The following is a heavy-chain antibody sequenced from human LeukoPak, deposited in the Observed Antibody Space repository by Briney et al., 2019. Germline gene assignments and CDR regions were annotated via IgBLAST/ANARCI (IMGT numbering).Heavy chain of an antibody. CDR1: GFRFGNFW. CDR2: MKGDGSDT. D-gene: IGHD2-8*02. CDR3: ARLFGGVTTFDY. V-gene: IGHV3-7*01. Sequence: GGFERLFGAASGFRFGNFWMSWVRQDPGRGLQWLASMKGDGSDTYYVHSVKGRFITSRDTARNSLYLKMNSLRAEAAAVYYCARLFGGVTTFDYWGQGALVTVSS. J-gene: IGHJ4*02.